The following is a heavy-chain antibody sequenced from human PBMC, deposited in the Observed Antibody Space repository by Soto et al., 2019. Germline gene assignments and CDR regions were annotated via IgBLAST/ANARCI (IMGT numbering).Heavy chain of an antibody. D-gene: IGHD1-26*01. CDR1: GGTFSSYS. CDR2: IIPSFGTA. V-gene: IGHV1-69*01. Sequence: QVQLVQSGAEVKKPGSSVKVSCKASGGTFSSYSINWVRQAPGQGLEWMGEIIPSFGTANYAQKFQGRVTITADESTSTAYMELSSLRSEDTAVYYGARAGGRHSGGIDYWGQGTLVTVSS. J-gene: IGHJ4*02. CDR3: ARAGGRHSGGIDY.